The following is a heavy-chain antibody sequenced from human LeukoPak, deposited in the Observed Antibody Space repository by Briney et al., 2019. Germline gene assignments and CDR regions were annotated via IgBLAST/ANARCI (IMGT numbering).Heavy chain of an antibody. CDR3: ARSQAYYYDSSGYGGLDY. V-gene: IGHV1-18*01. CDR1: GYTFTTYG. CDR2: ISGYNGNT. J-gene: IGHJ4*02. Sequence: ASLKVSCKASGYTFTTYGISWVRQAPGQGLEWVGWISGYNGNTNYAQKLQGRVTMTTDTSTSTAYMELRSLRSDDTAVYYCARSQAYYYDSSGYGGLDYWGQGTLVTVSS. D-gene: IGHD3-22*01.